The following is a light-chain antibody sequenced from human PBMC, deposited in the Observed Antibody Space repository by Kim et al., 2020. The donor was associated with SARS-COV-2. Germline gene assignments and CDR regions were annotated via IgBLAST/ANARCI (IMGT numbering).Light chain of an antibody. J-gene: IGLJ2*01. Sequence: SYELTQPPSVSVFPGQTASITCSGDKLGDKYACWYQQKPGQSPVLVIYQESKRPSGIPERFSGSNSRNTATLTISGTQAMDEADYYCQAWDSSTVVFGGGTQLTVL. CDR1: KLGDKY. CDR3: QAWDSSTVV. CDR2: QES. V-gene: IGLV3-1*01.